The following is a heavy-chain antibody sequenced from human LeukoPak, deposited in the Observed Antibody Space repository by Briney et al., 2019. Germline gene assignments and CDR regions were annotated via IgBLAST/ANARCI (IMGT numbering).Heavy chain of an antibody. J-gene: IGHJ6*02. CDR2: ISYDGSNK. Sequence: GGSLRLSCAASGFTISSYAMHWVRQAPGKGLEWVAVISYDGSNKYYADSVKGRFTISRDNSKNTLYLQMNSLRAEDTAVYYCAKVLRRYSSGLGYYYGMDVWGQGTTVTVSS. D-gene: IGHD6-19*01. CDR3: AKVLRRYSSGLGYYYGMDV. V-gene: IGHV3-30-3*01. CDR1: GFTISSYA.